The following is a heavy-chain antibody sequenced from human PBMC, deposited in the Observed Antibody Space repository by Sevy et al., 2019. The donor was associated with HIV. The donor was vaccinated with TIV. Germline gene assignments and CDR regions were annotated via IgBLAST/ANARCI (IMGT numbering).Heavy chain of an antibody. V-gene: IGHV4-39*01. CDR3: ARHLYGMDV. J-gene: IGHJ6*02. CDR1: GGSISSSSYY. Sequence: SETLSLTCTVSGGSISSSSYYWGWIRQPPGKGLECIGSNYYSGSTYYNPSLKSRVTISVDTSKNQFSLKLSSVTAADTAVYYCARHLYGMDVWGQGTTVTVSS. CDR2: NYYSGST.